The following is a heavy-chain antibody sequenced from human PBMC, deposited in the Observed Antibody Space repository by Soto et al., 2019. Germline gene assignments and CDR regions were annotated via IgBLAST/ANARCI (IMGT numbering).Heavy chain of an antibody. D-gene: IGHD2-2*01. V-gene: IGHV4-34*01. Sequence: SGNLSPTRDVHGWSFHGYYWGWIRPPPGDGLGWIGEINHSGSTNYNPSLKSRVTISVDTSKNQFSLKLSSVTAADTAVYYCARGRYCSSTSCYQPQGYYYYYMDVWGKGTTVT. J-gene: IGHJ6*03. CDR1: GWSFHGYY. CDR2: INHSGST. CDR3: ARGRYCSSTSCYQPQGYYYYYMDV.